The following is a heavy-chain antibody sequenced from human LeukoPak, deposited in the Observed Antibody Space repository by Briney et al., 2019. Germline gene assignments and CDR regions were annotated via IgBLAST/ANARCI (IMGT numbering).Heavy chain of an antibody. J-gene: IGHJ4*02. V-gene: IGHV4-34*01. D-gene: IGHD3-22*01. CDR2: INHSGST. CDR3: ARDRYYYDSNGKFDY. CDR1: GGSFSGYY. Sequence: SETLSLTCAVYGGSFSGYYWSWIRQPPGKGLEWIGEINHSGSTNYNPSLKSRVTMSVDTSKNQFSLKLSSVTAADTAVYYCARDRYYYDSNGKFDYWGQGTLVTVSS.